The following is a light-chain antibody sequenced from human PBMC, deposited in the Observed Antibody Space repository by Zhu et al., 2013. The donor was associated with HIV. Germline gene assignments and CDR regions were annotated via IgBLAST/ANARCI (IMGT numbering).Light chain of an antibody. Sequence: EIVLTQSPGILALSPGDSVTLSCRASQSVDRYLAWYLQRPGQAPRLLIYGASSRATGIPDRFSGSGSGADFTLTISRLEPEDFAVYYCQQYDSSLWTFGQGTKVEIK. CDR1: QSVDRY. V-gene: IGKV3-20*01. CDR2: GAS. J-gene: IGKJ1*01. CDR3: QQYDSSLWT.